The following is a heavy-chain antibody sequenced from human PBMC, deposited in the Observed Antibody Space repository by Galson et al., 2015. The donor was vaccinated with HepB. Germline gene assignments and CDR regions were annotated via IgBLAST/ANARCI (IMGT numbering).Heavy chain of an antibody. D-gene: IGHD2-2*01. CDR2: IWYDGSNK. V-gene: IGHV3-33*01. CDR3: ARGGVVVPADDYYYYMDV. Sequence: SLRLSCAASGFTFSSYGMHWVRQAPGKGLEWVAVIWYDGSNKYYADSVKGRFTISRDNSKNTLYLQMNSLRAEDTAVYYCARGGVVVPADDYYYYMDVWGKGTTVTVSS. CDR1: GFTFSSYG. J-gene: IGHJ6*03.